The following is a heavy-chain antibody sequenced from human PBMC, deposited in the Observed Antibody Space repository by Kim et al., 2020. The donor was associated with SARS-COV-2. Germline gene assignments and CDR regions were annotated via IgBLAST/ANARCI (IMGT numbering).Heavy chain of an antibody. CDR2: ISYDGSNK. J-gene: IGHJ4*02. CDR3: ARDGSYYADY. D-gene: IGHD1-26*01. CDR1: GFTFSSYG. V-gene: IGHV3-33*05. Sequence: GGSLRLSCAASGFTFSSYGMHWVRQAPGKGLEWVAVISYDGSNKYYADSVKGRFTISRDNSKNTLYLQMNSLRAEDTAVYYCARDGSYYADYWGQGTLVTVSS.